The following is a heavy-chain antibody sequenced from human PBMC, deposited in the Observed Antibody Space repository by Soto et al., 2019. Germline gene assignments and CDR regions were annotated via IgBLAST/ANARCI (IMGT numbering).Heavy chain of an antibody. CDR3: ARDLYGDYVPYYGMDV. CDR1: GYTFTSYG. Sequence: ASVKVSCKASGYTFTSYGIRWVRQAPGHGLEWMGWISAYNGNTNYAQKLQGRVTMTTDTSTSTAYMELRSLRSDDTAVYYCARDLYGDYVPYYGMDVWGQGTTVTVSS. V-gene: IGHV1-18*04. J-gene: IGHJ6*02. CDR2: ISAYNGNT. D-gene: IGHD4-17*01.